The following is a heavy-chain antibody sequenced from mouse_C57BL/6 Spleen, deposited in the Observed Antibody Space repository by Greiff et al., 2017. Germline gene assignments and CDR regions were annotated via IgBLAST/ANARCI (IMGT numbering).Heavy chain of an antibody. CDR1: GFTFSDYG. CDR2: ISSGSSTI. Sequence: GFTFSDYGMHWVRQAPEKGLEWVAYISSGSSTIYYADTVKGRFTISRDNAKNTLFLQMTSLRSEDTAMYYCARRNDGGYYAMDYWGQGTSVTVSS. D-gene: IGHD2-12*01. V-gene: IGHV5-17*01. J-gene: IGHJ4*01. CDR3: ARRNDGGYYAMDY.